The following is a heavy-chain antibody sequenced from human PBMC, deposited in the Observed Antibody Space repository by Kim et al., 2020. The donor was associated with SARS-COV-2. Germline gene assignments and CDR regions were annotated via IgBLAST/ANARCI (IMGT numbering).Heavy chain of an antibody. J-gene: IGHJ4*02. Sequence: YVDSVKGRFTISRDNAKNSLYLQVSILRAEDTAVYYCARDGYYPKYYFDYWGQGTLVTVSS. V-gene: IGHV3-7*01. CDR3: ARDGYYPKYYFDY. D-gene: IGHD5-18*01.